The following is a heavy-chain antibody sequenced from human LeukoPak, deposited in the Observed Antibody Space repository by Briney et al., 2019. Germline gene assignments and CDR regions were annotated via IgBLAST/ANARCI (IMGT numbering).Heavy chain of an antibody. D-gene: IGHD5-24*01. V-gene: IGHV1-2*02. CDR1: GYTFTGYY. CDR2: INPNSGGT. CDR3: ARDGDGYNLMPVDY. J-gene: IGHJ4*02. Sequence: ASVKVSCKASGYTFTGYYMHWVRQAPGQGLEWMGWINPNSGGTNYAQKFQGRVTMTRDTSISTAYMELSRLRSDDTAVYYCARDGDGYNLMPVDYWSQGTLVTVSS.